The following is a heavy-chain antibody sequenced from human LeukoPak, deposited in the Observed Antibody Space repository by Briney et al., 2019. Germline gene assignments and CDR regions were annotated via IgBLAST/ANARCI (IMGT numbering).Heavy chain of an antibody. D-gene: IGHD6-13*01. Sequence: PGGSQRLSCAASGFTFSSYWMSWVRQAPGKGREWVANIKQDGSEKYYVDSVKGRFTISRDNAKNSLYLQMNSLRAEDTAVYYCATGYSKYYFDYWGQGTLVTVSS. V-gene: IGHV3-7*01. CDR1: GFTFSSYW. J-gene: IGHJ4*02. CDR2: IKQDGSEK. CDR3: ATGYSKYYFDY.